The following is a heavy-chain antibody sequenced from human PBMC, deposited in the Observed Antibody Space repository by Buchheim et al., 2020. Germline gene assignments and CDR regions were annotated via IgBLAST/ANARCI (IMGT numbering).Heavy chain of an antibody. CDR3: TRREGCGSGYYCFDP. CDR2: IRSKANSYAT. D-gene: IGHD3-22*01. Sequence: EVQLVESGGGLVQPGGSLKLSCAASGFTFSGSAMHWVRQASGKGLEWVGRIRSKANSYATAYAASVKGRFTISRDDSKNTAYLQMNSLKTEDTAVYYCTRREGCGSGYYCFDPWGQGTL. CDR1: GFTFSGSA. V-gene: IGHV3-73*02. J-gene: IGHJ5*02.